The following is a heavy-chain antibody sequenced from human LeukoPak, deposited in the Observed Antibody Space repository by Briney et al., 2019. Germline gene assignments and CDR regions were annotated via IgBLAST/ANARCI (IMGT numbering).Heavy chain of an antibody. V-gene: IGHV3-21*04. Sequence: GGSLRLSCAASGFTFSSYSMNWVRQAPGKGLEWVSSISSRSSYIYYADSVKGRFTISRDNAKNSLYLQMNSLRAEDTALYYCAKDPHSSGSLLDYWGQGTLVTVSS. J-gene: IGHJ4*02. CDR2: ISSRSSYI. D-gene: IGHD6-19*01. CDR1: GFTFSSYS. CDR3: AKDPHSSGSLLDY.